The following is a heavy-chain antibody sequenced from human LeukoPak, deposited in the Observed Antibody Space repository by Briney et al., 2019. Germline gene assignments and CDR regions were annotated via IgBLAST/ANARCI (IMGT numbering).Heavy chain of an antibody. J-gene: IGHJ5*02. CDR1: GGSISKRSSY. D-gene: IGHD2-2*01. Sequence: PSQTLSITCTVWGGSISKRSSYWGWIRQPPAKSLQWIGTIYYSGSTYYNPSLKSRVTISLATSKNQFSLKLSSVTAADTAVYFCTKVPDTWLQADPWGQGTLVTVSS. V-gene: IGHV4-39*01. CDR2: IYYSGST. CDR3: TKVPDTWLQADP.